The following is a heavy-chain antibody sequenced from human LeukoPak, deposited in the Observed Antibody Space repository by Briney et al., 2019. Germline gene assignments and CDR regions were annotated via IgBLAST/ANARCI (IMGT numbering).Heavy chain of an antibody. J-gene: IGHJ5*02. CDR2: INPSGRST. V-gene: IGHV1-46*01. D-gene: IGHD3-10*01. CDR1: GYTFTNYY. CDR3: TKASLAFGTKYFDP. Sequence: GASVKVSCKASGYTFTNYYIHWVRQAPGQGLEWMGIINPSGRSTSYAQKFQGRVTMTRVTSITTAYMELRSLRSDDTAVYYCTKASLAFGTKYFDPWGQGTLVTVSS.